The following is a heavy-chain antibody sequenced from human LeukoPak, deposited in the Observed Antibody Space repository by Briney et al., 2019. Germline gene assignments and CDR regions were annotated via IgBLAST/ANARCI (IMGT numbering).Heavy chain of an antibody. Sequence: GRSLRLSCAASGFTFSSYAMNWVRQAPGKGLEWVSSISSSSSYIYYADSVKGRFTISRDNAKNSLYLQMNSLRAEDTAVYYCAREGEEGFPSAFDIWGQGTMVTVSS. V-gene: IGHV3-21*01. J-gene: IGHJ3*02. CDR1: GFTFSSYA. CDR3: AREGEEGFPSAFDI. D-gene: IGHD3-16*01. CDR2: ISSSSSYI.